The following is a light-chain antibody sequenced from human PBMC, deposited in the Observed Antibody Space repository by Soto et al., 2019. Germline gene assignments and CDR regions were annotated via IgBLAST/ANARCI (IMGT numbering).Light chain of an antibody. CDR3: SSFTASSTLV. V-gene: IGLV2-14*01. Sequence: QSALTQHASVSGSPGQSIAISCTGTNFDVGGYNYVSWYQQHPGKAPKLIIYEVTNRPSGVSLRFSGSKSDNTASLTISGLRAEDEADYYCSSFTASSTLVFGGGTKLTVL. CDR2: EVT. CDR1: NFDVGGYNY. J-gene: IGLJ3*02.